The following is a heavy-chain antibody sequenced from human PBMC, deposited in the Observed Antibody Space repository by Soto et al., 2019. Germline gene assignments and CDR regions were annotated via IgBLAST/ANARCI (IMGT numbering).Heavy chain of an antibody. CDR3: ASGDRFRCSGDRCFSDGLFLS. D-gene: IGHD2-15*01. CDR1: GFTFGIYS. V-gene: IGHV3-48*02. Sequence: EVQLVESGGGLVQRGGSLRLSCAASGFTFGIYSMNWVRQAPGKGLEWISYINGSSSTMYYADSVKGRFIISRDNADNSLYMQINSLRDADTAVYYCASGDRFRCSGDRCFSDGLFLSWGQGTLVTVSS. CDR2: INGSSSTM. J-gene: IGHJ5*02.